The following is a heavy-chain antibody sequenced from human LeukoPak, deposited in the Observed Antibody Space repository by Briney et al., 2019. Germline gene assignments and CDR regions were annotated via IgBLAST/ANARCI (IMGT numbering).Heavy chain of an antibody. CDR1: GGSISSGGYY. V-gene: IGHV4-31*03. CDR3: AREGGPYRPLDY. CDR2: IYYSGST. J-gene: IGHJ4*02. Sequence: SETLSLTCTVSGGSISSGGYYWSWIRQHPGKGLEWIGYIYYSGSTYYNPSLKSRVTISVDMSKNHVSLRLSSVTAADTAVYYCAREGGPYRPLDYSGQGTLVTVSS.